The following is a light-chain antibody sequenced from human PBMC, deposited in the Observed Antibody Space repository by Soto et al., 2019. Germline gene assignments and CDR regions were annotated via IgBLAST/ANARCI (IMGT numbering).Light chain of an antibody. CDR2: GAS. CDR1: QSVSSN. J-gene: IGKJ2*01. CDR3: QQYNKWPYT. V-gene: IGKV3-15*01. Sequence: EIVMTQSPATLSVSPGERATLSCRASQSVSSNFAWYQQKPGQAPRLLIYGASTRATGIPARFSGSGSGTEFTLTIRSLQSEDFAVYYCQQYNKWPYTFGQGTKLEIK.